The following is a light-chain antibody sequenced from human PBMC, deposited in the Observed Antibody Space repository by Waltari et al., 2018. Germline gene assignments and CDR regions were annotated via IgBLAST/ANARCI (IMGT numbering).Light chain of an antibody. V-gene: IGLV1-44*01. Sequence: QPVLTQPPSVSGTPGQRVPISCSGSRSNIGDFSVNWYQHLPGSAPRLLIYSDYQRPSGVPDRFSGSKSGTSASLVVSGLQSDDEADYYCAAWDDSLSGVVFGGGTKLTVL. CDR3: AAWDDSLSGVV. J-gene: IGLJ2*01. CDR1: RSNIGDFS. CDR2: SDY.